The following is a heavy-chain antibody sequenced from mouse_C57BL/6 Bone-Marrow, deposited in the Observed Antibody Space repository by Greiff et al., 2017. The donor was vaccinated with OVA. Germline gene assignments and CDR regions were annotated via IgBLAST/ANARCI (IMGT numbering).Heavy chain of an antibody. CDR2: IDPSDSYT. CDR1: GYTFTSYW. D-gene: IGHD2-3*01. J-gene: IGHJ4*01. CDR3: AREGLLVSYYAMDY. Sequence: QVQLQPGAELVMPGASVKLSCKASGYTFTSYWMPWVQQRPGQGLEWIGEIDPSDSYTNYNQKFKGKSTLTVDNSSSPAYMQLSSLTSEDSAVYYCAREGLLVSYYAMDYWGQGTSVTVSS. V-gene: IGHV1-69*01.